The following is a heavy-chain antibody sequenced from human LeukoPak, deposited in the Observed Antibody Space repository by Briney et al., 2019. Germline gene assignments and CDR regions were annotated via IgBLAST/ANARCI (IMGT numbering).Heavy chain of an antibody. CDR3: AKGGEYCSGVSCYTFDY. D-gene: IGHD2-15*01. CDR1: GFTFSSYA. CDR2: ISVSGGIT. J-gene: IGHJ4*02. Sequence: GGSLRLSYAASGFTFSSYAMSWVRQAPGKGLEWVSTISVSGGITYYADSVKGRFTISRDNSKNTLYLQMNSLRAEDTAVYYCAKGGEYCSGVSCYTFDYWGQGTLVTVSS. V-gene: IGHV3-23*01.